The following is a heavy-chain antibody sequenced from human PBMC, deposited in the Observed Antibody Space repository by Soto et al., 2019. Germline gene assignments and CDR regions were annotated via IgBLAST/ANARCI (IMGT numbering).Heavy chain of an antibody. D-gene: IGHD3-3*01. CDR1: CGSISSGDYY. V-gene: IGHV4-30-4*01. Sequence: TSETLSLTCTVSCGSISSGDYYWSWIRQPPGKGLEWIGYIYYSGSTYYNPSLKSRVTISVDTSKNQFSLRLSSVTAADTAVYYCARDPGLDFWSGYYAWGQGTLVTVSS. CDR2: IYYSGST. CDR3: ARDPGLDFWSGYYA. J-gene: IGHJ5*02.